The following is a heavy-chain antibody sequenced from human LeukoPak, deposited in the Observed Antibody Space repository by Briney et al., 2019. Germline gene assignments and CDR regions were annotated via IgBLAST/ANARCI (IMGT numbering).Heavy chain of an antibody. CDR1: GGSISSGGYY. D-gene: IGHD4-23*01. CDR3: ARGDPRDYGGNSP. CDR2: IYYSGST. V-gene: IGHV4-31*03. Sequence: PSQTLSLTCTVSGGSISSGGYYWSWIRQHPGKGLEWIGYIYYSGSTYYNPSLKSRVTISVDTSKNQFSLKLSSVTAADTAVYYCARGDPRDYGGNSPWGQGTPVTVSS. J-gene: IGHJ4*02.